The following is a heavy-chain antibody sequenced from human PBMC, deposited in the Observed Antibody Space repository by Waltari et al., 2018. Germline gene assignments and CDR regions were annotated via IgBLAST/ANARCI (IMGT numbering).Heavy chain of an antibody. Sequence: EVQLVESGGGLVQPGRSLRLSCAASGFTFDDYAMHWVRQAPGKGLEWVSGISWNSVSIGYADSVKGRFTISRDNAKNSLYLQMNSLRAEDTALYYCAKDTGGLSYMDVWGKGTTVTVSS. D-gene: IGHD3-16*01. CDR3: AKDTGGLSYMDV. CDR1: GFTFDDYA. J-gene: IGHJ6*03. CDR2: ISWNSVSI. V-gene: IGHV3-9*01.